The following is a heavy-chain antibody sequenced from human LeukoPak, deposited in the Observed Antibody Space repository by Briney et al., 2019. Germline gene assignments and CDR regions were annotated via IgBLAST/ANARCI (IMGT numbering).Heavy chain of an antibody. CDR2: IYYSGST. J-gene: IGHJ3*02. CDR3: ARVSSGWYGGAFDI. Sequence: SETLSLTCTVSGGSISSSSYYWGWVRQPPGKGLEWIGYIYYSGSTNYNPSLKSRVTMSVDTSKNQFSLKLSSVTAADTAVYYCARVSSGWYGGAFDIWGQGTMVTVSS. V-gene: IGHV4-61*05. D-gene: IGHD6-19*01. CDR1: GGSISSSSYY.